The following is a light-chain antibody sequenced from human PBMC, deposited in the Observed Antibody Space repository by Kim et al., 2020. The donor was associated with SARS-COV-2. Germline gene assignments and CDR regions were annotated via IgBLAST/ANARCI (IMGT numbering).Light chain of an antibody. CDR3: QVWDASGDQAWV. Sequence: SYELTQPHSVSVAPRKTARITCGGNKIESKAVQRYQQKSGQAPVLIISHDTERPSGVPDRFSGSNSGNTATLTISRAEAGDEADYYCQVWDASGDQAWVFGGGTQLTVL. V-gene: IGLV3-21*04. CDR2: HDT. CDR1: KIESKA. J-gene: IGLJ3*02.